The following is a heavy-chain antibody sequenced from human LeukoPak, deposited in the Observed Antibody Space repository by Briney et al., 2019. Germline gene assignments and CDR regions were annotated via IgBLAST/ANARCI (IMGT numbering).Heavy chain of an antibody. CDR1: GFTFSSYG. D-gene: IGHD2-21*02. V-gene: IGHV3-30*02. CDR2: IRYDGSNK. Sequence: GGSLRLSCAASGFTFSSYGMHWVRQAPGKGLEWVAFIRYDGSNKYYADSVKVRFTISRDNSKNTLYLQMNSLRAEDTAVYYCAKDRVSLVVVVTPASFDYWGQGTLVTVSS. CDR3: AKDRVSLVVVVTPASFDY. J-gene: IGHJ4*02.